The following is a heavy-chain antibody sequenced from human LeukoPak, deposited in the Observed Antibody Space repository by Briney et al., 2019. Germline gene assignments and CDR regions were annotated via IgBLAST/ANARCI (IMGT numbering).Heavy chain of an antibody. CDR1: GFTFSSFA. J-gene: IGHJ4*02. CDR3: AEAPVTTCRGAYCYPFDY. CDR2: ISDSGNT. Sequence: PGGSLRLSCAASGFTFSSFAMHWVRQAPGKGLEWVSAISDSGNTYHADSVKGRFTISRDSSKNTLFLQMNRLRPEDEAVYYCAEAPVTTCRGAYCYPFDYWGQGTLVTVSS. V-gene: IGHV3-23*01. D-gene: IGHD2-21*01.